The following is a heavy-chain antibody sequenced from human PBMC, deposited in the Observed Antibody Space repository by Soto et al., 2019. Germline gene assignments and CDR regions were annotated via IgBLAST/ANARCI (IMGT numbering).Heavy chain of an antibody. CDR1: GFTFSDYY. D-gene: IGHD6-6*01. J-gene: IGHJ5*02. CDR3: ARTSYSSCWFDP. CDR2: ISSSSSYT. V-gene: IGHV3-11*05. Sequence: QVQLVESGGGLVKPGGSLRLSCAASGFTFSDYYMSWLRQAPGKGLEWVSYISSSSSYTNYADSVKGRFTITRDNAKNSLYRQMNSLRAEDPAVYYCARTSYSSCWFDPWGQGTLVTVSS.